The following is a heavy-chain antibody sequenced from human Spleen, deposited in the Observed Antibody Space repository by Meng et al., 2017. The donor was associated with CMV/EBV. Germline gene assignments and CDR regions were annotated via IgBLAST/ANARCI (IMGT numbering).Heavy chain of an antibody. CDR2: IRYDGSNK. V-gene: IGHV3-30*02. J-gene: IGHJ6*02. Sequence: GESLKISCAASGFIFRIYGMHWVRQAPGKGLEWVAFIRYDGSNKYYADSVKGRFTISRDNSKNTLYLQMNSLRAEDTAVYYCAKDFTHYYDSSGPLYYGMDVWGQGTTVTVSS. CDR1: GFIFRIYG. CDR3: AKDFTHYYDSSGPLYYGMDV. D-gene: IGHD3-22*01.